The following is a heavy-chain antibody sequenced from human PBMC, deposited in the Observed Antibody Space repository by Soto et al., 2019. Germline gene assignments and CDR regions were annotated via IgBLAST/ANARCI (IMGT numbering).Heavy chain of an antibody. Sequence: QVQLVQSEAEVKKPGSSVKVSCKASGGTFSTFAISWVRQAPGQGLEWMGRIIPVLDIPNYAQKFLGRVKITADKSANTAYMELSGLRSDDTAVYYCATSVELVTSDYWGQGTLVTVSS. D-gene: IGHD5-18*01. CDR1: GGTFSTFA. V-gene: IGHV1-69*02. CDR3: ATSVELVTSDY. CDR2: IIPVLDIP. J-gene: IGHJ4*02.